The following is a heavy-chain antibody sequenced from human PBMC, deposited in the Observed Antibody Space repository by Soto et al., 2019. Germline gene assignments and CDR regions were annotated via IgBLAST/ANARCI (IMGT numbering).Heavy chain of an antibody. CDR2: INHIGYT. J-gene: IGHJ1*01. Sequence: QVQLQQWGAGLLKPSETLSLTCAVSGGSFSDFYWTWIRQLQGKGLEWIGEINHIGYTNYNPSLESRVAISVDTSNNQFSLNLRSVTAADTAVYYCGPRGAVAPRGYWGQGTLVTVSS. V-gene: IGHV4-34*02. CDR3: GPRGAVAPRGY. CDR1: GGSFSDFY. D-gene: IGHD2-15*01.